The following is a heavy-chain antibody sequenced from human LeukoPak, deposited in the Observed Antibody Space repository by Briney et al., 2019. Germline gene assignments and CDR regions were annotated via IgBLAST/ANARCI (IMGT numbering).Heavy chain of an antibody. J-gene: IGHJ4*02. D-gene: IGHD5-12*01. CDR3: ARCRYSGYDGFDY. Sequence: ASVKASCKASGYTFTDYYMQWVRQAPGQGLEWMGWINPNSGDTNYAQKFQGRVTMTRDRSISTAYMELTSLRSDDTAVYYCARCRYSGYDGFDYWGQGTLVTVSS. V-gene: IGHV1-2*02. CDR2: INPNSGDT. CDR1: GYTFTDYY.